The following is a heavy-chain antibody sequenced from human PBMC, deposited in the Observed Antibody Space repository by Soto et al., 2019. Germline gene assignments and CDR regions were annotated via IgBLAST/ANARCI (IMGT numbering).Heavy chain of an antibody. J-gene: IGHJ4*02. CDR1: GFTFSSYA. V-gene: IGHV3-23*01. CDR2: ISNTGGST. CDR3: AKDLEAFFSLFHY. Sequence: GGSLRLSCAASGFTFSSYAMSWVRQAPGKGLEWVSTISNTGGSTYYADSVKGRFTISRDTSKNTLSLQMNSLRAEDTAVYYCAKDLEAFFSLFHYWGQGTLVTVSS. D-gene: IGHD1-1*01.